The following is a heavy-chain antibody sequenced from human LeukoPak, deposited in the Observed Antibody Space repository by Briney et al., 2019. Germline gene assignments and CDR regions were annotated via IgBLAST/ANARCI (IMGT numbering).Heavy chain of an antibody. CDR2: ISSSSSTI. J-gene: IGHJ6*02. CDR1: GFTFDDYA. V-gene: IGHV3-48*04. D-gene: IGHD5-24*01. CDR3: ARDPRASQRWLQSGTYYYGMDV. Sequence: PGRSLRLSCAASGFTFDDYAMHWVRQAPGKGLEWVSYISSSSSTIYYADSVKGRFTISRDNAKNSLYLQMNSLRAEDTAVYYCARDPRASQRWLQSGTYYYGMDVWGQGTTVTVSS.